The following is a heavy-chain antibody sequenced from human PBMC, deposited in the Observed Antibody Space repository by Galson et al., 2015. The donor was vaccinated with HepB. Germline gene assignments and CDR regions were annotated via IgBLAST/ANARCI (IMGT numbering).Heavy chain of an antibody. J-gene: IGHJ4*02. V-gene: IGHV3-33*06. CDR3: AKEVYKSVDN. D-gene: IGHD1-1*01. Sequence: SLRLSCAASGFPFSDYGMHWVRQAPGKGLEWVAITWYDGNNRYYADSVRGRFTISRDNTKNTLYLQMNSLRAEDTAVYYCAKEVYKSVDNWGQGTLVTVSS. CDR1: GFPFSDYG. CDR2: TWYDGNNR.